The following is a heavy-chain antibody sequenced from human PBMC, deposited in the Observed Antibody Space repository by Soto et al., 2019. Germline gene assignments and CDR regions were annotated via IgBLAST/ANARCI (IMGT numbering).Heavy chain of an antibody. D-gene: IGHD6-19*01. Sequence: PSETLSLTCAVSGGSISSSNWWSWVRQPPGKGLEWIGEIYHSGSTNYNPSLKSRVTISVDKSKNQFSLKLSSVTAADTAVYYCARFTRTARLVMAVPVWFDPWGQGTLVTGS. CDR1: GGSISSSNW. J-gene: IGHJ5*02. CDR2: IYHSGST. CDR3: ARFTRTARLVMAVPVWFDP. V-gene: IGHV4-4*02.